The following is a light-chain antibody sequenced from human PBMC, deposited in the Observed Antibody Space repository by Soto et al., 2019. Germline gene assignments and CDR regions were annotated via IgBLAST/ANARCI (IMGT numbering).Light chain of an antibody. CDR2: GAS. V-gene: IGKV3-20*01. CDR3: QQYGSSPRT. CDR1: QSVSSY. J-gene: IGKJ1*01. Sequence: PGERATLSCRASQSVSSYLAWYQQKPGQAPRLLIYGASKRATGIPDRFSGSGSGTDFTLTISRLEPEDFAVYCCQQYGSSPRTFGQGTKVDI.